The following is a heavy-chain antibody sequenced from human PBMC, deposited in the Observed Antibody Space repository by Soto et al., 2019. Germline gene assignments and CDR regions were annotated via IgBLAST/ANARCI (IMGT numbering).Heavy chain of an antibody. D-gene: IGHD3-22*01. CDR1: GGTFSSYA. CDR2: IIPIFGTA. J-gene: IGHJ4*02. CDR3: ARAIPYYYDSSGYPRPFDY. Sequence: SVKVSCKASGGTFSSYAISWVRQAPGQGLEWMGGIIPIFGTANYAQKFQGRVTITADESTSTAYMELSSLRSEDTAVYYCARAIPYYYDSSGYPRPFDYWGQGTLVNVSS. V-gene: IGHV1-69*13.